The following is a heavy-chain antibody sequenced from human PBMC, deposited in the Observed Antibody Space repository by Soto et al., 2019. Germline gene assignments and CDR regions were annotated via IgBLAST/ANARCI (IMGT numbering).Heavy chain of an antibody. J-gene: IGHJ5*02. CDR3: ARDLPPGGIVATIYSP. CDR1: GFTFSSYW. D-gene: IGHD5-12*01. CDR2: IKQDGSEK. V-gene: IGHV3-7*01. Sequence: QPGGSLRLSCAASGFTFSSYWMSWVRQAPGKGLEWVANIKQDGSEKYYVDSVKGRFTISRDNAKNSLYLQMNSLRAEDTAVYYCARDLPPGGIVATIYSPWGQGTLVTVSS.